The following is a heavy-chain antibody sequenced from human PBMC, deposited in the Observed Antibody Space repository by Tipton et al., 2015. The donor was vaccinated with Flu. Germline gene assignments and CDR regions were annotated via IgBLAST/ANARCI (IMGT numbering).Heavy chain of an antibody. D-gene: IGHD6-25*01. Sequence: SLRLSCAASGFIFSAYGLHWVRQAPGKGLEWVADISHDGNSKYYGGLVKGRFTVSRDDSQNTVFLQMNSLRPEDSGLYYCARDSGDGNGVYVWGQGTTVTVSS. CDR3: ARDSGDGNGVYV. CDR1: GFIFSAYG. CDR2: ISHDGNSK. J-gene: IGHJ6*02. V-gene: IGHV3-30*04.